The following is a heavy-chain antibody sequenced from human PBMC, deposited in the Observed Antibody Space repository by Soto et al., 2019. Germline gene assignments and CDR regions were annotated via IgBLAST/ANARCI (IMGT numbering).Heavy chain of an antibody. CDR1: GGSISSGGYS. CDR3: ARGDRIAAAGTGYYYGMDV. Sequence: QLQLQESGSGLVKPSQTLSLTCAVSGGSISSGGYSWSWIRQPPGKGLEWIGYIYHSGSTYYNPSLKSRVTISVDRSKNQFSLKLSSVTAADTAVYYCARGDRIAAAGTGYYYGMDVWGQGTTVTVSS. CDR2: IYHSGST. J-gene: IGHJ6*02. V-gene: IGHV4-30-2*01. D-gene: IGHD6-13*01.